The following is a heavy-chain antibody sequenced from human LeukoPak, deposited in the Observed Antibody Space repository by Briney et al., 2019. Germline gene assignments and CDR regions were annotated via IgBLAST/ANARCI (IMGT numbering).Heavy chain of an antibody. CDR2: ISAYNGNT. CDR3: ARLGIDPYHWFDP. Sequence: GASVKVSCKASGYTFTSYGISWVRQAPGQGLEWMGWISAYNGNTKYAQKLQGRITMTTDTSTSTAYMELGSLRSEDTAVYYCARLGIDPYHWFDPWGQGTLVTVSS. CDR1: GYTFTSYG. V-gene: IGHV1-18*01. D-gene: IGHD2-15*01. J-gene: IGHJ5*02.